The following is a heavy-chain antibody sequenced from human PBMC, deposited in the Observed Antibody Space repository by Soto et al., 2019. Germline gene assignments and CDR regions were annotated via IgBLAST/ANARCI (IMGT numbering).Heavy chain of an antibody. CDR1: GYTFTSYG. J-gene: IGHJ4*02. V-gene: IGHV1-18*01. CDR2: NSAYNGNT. CDR3: ARERDYYDSSGYSSPSFDY. Sequence: GASVKVSCKASGYTFTSYGISWVRQAPGQGLEWMGWNSAYNGNTNYAQKLQGRVTMTTDTSTSTAYMELRSLRSDDTAVYYCARERDYYDSSGYSSPSFDYWGQGTLVTVSS. D-gene: IGHD3-22*01.